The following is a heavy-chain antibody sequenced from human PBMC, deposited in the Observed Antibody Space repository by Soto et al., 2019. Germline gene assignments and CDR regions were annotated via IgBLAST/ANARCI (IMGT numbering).Heavy chain of an antibody. CDR2: INHSGST. CDR3: ARRGEGYYYYYGMDV. J-gene: IGHJ6*02. V-gene: IGHV4-34*01. D-gene: IGHD3-16*01. Sequence: SETLSLTCGVYVGSFSGYYWSWIRQPPGKGLEWIGEINHSGSTNYNPSLKSRVTISVDTSKNQFSLKLSSVTAADTAVYYCARRGEGYYYYYGMDVWGQGATVTVSS. CDR1: VGSFSGYY.